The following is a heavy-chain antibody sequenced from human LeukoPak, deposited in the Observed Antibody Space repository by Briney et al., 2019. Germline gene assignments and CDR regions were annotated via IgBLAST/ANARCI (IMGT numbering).Heavy chain of an antibody. CDR1: GYTFSNYD. J-gene: IGHJ4*02. V-gene: IGHV1-8*01. CDR2: MNPNNRNT. D-gene: IGHD3-10*01. Sequence: ASVKVSCKASGYTFSNYDINWVRQATGQGLEWMGWMNPNNRNTGYAQKFQGRVTMTRNTSRSTAYMELNSLRSEDTAVYYCARGDYGSETSTTKSGDYWGQGTLVTVSS. CDR3: ARGDYGSETSTTKSGDY.